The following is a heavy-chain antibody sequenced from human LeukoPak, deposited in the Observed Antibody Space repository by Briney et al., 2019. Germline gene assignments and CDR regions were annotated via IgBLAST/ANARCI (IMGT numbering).Heavy chain of an antibody. V-gene: IGHV4-34*01. Sequence: PSETLSLTCAVYGGSFSGYYWSWIRQPPGKGLEWIGEINHSGSTNYNPSLKSRVTISVDTSENQFSLKLSSVTAADTAVYYCAKGRGYSYGYCFDYWGQGTLVTVSS. D-gene: IGHD5-18*01. J-gene: IGHJ4*02. CDR3: AKGRGYSYGYCFDY. CDR2: INHSGST. CDR1: GGSFSGYY.